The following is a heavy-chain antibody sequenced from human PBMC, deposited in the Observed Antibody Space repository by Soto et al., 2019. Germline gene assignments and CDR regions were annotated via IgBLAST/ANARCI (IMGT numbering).Heavy chain of an antibody. J-gene: IGHJ5*02. CDR1: GGTFSSYT. CDR2: IIPILGIA. V-gene: IGHV1-69*08. CDR3: AREHRDCSGGSCYEIWWFDP. D-gene: IGHD2-15*01. Sequence: QVQLVQSGAEVKKPGSSVKVSCKASGGTFSSYTISWVRQAPGQGLEWMGRIIPILGIANYAQKFQGRVTITADKSTSTXYXXLSSLRSEDTAVYYCAREHRDCSGGSCYEIWWFDPWGQGTLVTVSS.